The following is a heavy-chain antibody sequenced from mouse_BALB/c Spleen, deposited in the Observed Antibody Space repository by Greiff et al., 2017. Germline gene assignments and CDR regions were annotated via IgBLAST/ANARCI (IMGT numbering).Heavy chain of an antibody. CDR1: GFTFSSFG. Sequence: EVQLVESGAGLVQPGGSRKLSCAASGFTFSSFGMHWVRQAPEKGLEWVAYVSSGSSTIYYADTVKGRFTISRDNPKNTLFLQMTSLRSEDTAMYYCARSDEYPSAGMAYWGQGTLVTVSA. V-gene: IGHV5-17*02. J-gene: IGHJ3*01. D-gene: IGHD5-1*01. CDR2: VSSGSSTI. CDR3: ARSDEYPSAGMAY.